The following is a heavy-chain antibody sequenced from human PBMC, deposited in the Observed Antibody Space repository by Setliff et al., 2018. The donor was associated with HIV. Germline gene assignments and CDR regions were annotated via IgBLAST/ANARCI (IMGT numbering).Heavy chain of an antibody. Sequence: SETLSLTCAVSGGSIMTGDWWSWVRQSPGKGLEWIGEISHRGSTNYNPSLRSRVTMSVDTSKNQFSLKLTSVTAADSGVFYCARGRRGGTRGYFYYMDVWGRGTTVTVSS. CDR1: GGSIMTGDW. V-gene: IGHV4-4*02. J-gene: IGHJ6*03. CDR3: ARGRRGGTRGYFYYMDV. CDR2: ISHRGST. D-gene: IGHD2-15*01.